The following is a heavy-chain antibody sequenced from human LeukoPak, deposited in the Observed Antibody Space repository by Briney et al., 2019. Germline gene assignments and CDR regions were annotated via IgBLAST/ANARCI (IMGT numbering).Heavy chain of an antibody. D-gene: IGHD7-27*01. CDR2: IIPILGIA. CDR3: ARDGLGTHDY. J-gene: IGHJ4*02. Sequence: ASVTVSCKASGRTFSSYAISWVRQAPGQGLEWMGRIIPILGIANYAQKFQGRVTITADKSTSTAYMELSSLRSEDTAVYYCARDGLGTHDYWGQGTLVTVSS. V-gene: IGHV1-69*04. CDR1: GRTFSSYA.